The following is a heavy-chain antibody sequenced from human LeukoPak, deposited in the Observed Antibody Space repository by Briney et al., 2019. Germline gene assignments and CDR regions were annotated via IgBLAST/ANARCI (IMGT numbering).Heavy chain of an antibody. CDR3: AKDTFSSGWKTTYYFDY. CDR1: GFTFDDFV. V-gene: IGHV3-9*01. CDR2: ISWNSGSI. J-gene: IGHJ4*02. D-gene: IGHD6-19*01. Sequence: GRSLRLSCAASGFTFDDFVMHWVRHAPGKGLEWVSSISWNSGSIDYADSVRGRFTISRDNAKNSLYLQLDSLRAEDTAFYYCAKDTFSSGWKTTYYFDYWGQGALVTVSS.